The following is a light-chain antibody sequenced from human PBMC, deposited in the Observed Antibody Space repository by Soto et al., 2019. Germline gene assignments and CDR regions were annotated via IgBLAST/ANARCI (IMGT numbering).Light chain of an antibody. Sequence: DIQMTQSPSTLSASVGEKVNITCRASQSISIWLAWYQQKPGKAPNILIYDASTLVSGVPSRFRGSGSGTEFTLTISSLQPDDFATYYCQQYNNYFSWTFGQGTKVDIK. V-gene: IGKV1-5*01. CDR2: DAS. CDR3: QQYNNYFSWT. J-gene: IGKJ1*01. CDR1: QSISIW.